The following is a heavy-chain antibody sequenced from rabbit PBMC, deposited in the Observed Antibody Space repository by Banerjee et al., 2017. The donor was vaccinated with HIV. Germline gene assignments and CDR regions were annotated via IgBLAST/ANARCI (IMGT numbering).Heavy chain of an antibody. CDR1: GIDFSSSFW. Sequence: QEQLEESGGDLVKPGASLTLTCTASGIDFSSSFWISWVRQTPGKGLEWIGCIYPTYGATDYASWVNGRFTISLDKAQNTVYLQLNSLTAADTATYFCAREDSSNTYYYLWGPGTLVTVS. D-gene: IGHD1-1*01. CDR3: AREDSSNTYYYL. V-gene: IGHV1S45*01. J-gene: IGHJ4*01. CDR2: IYPTYGAT.